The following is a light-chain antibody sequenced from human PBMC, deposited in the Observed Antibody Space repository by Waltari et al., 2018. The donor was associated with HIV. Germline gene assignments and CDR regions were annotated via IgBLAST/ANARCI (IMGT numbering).Light chain of an antibody. J-gene: IGKJ2*01. CDR3: QQRSDWPRT. CDR2: EAS. V-gene: IGKV3-11*01. CDR1: QSVGIS. Sequence: EIVLTQSPATLSLSPGERATLSCRASQSVGISLGWFQQKPGQAPRLLIYEASNRAPGIPARFSGGGSETDFTLTISSLEPEDFAVYYCQQRSDWPRTFGQGTKLEIK.